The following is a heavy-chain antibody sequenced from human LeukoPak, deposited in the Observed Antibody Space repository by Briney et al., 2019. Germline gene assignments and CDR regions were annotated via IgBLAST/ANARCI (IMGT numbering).Heavy chain of an antibody. Sequence: GGSLRLSCAASGFTVSSSYMSWVRQAPEKGLEWVSIIYAGGTTYYADSVKGRFTISRDNSKNTLYLQMNSLRAEDTAVYYCARWHTSGNNYYYDYWGQGTLVTVSS. V-gene: IGHV3-53*01. CDR1: GFTVSSSY. CDR2: IYAGGTT. CDR3: ARWHTSGNNYYYDY. D-gene: IGHD3-22*01. J-gene: IGHJ4*02.